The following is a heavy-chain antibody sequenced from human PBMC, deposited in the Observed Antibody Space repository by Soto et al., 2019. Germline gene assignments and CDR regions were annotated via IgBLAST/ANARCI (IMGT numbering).Heavy chain of an antibody. Sequence: SETLSLTCTVSGDSMDSFYWNWIRQPPGKGLEWIGNIYYTGSTNYNPSLESRVSISIDTSKNQFSLQVSSVTAADTAIYYCARDATLRHWGHGTLVNVS. D-gene: IGHD2-15*01. V-gene: IGHV4-59*01. CDR2: IYYTGST. CDR3: ARDATLRH. CDR1: GDSMDSFY. J-gene: IGHJ4*01.